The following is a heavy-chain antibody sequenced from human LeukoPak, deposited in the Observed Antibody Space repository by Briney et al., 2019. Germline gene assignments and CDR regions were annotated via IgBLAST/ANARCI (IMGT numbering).Heavy chain of an antibody. CDR3: ARDGVYYDSSGYYHDY. D-gene: IGHD3-22*01. J-gene: IGHJ4*02. Sequence: GGSLRLSCAASGFTFSSYGMHWVRQAPGKGLEWVAVLWYDGSNKYYAHSVKGRFTISRDNSKNTLYLQMNSLRAEDTAVYYCARDGVYYDSSGYYHDYWGQGTLVTVSS. CDR1: GFTFSSYG. V-gene: IGHV3-33*01. CDR2: LWYDGSNK.